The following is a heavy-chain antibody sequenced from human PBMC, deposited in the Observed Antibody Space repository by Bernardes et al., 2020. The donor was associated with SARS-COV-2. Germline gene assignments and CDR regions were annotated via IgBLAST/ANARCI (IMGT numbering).Heavy chain of an antibody. CDR3: ARDDYVWGSYRYTLLNWFDP. D-gene: IGHD3-16*02. CDR1: GFTFSSYT. J-gene: IGHJ5*02. CDR2: ISSSSSTQ. V-gene: IGHV3-48*01. Sequence: GGSLRLSCAASGFTFSSYTMNWVRQAPGKGLEWVSYISSSSSTQYYADSVKGRFTISRDNAKNSLYLQMNSLRAEDTAVYYCARDDYVWGSYRYTLLNWFDPWGQGTLVTVSS.